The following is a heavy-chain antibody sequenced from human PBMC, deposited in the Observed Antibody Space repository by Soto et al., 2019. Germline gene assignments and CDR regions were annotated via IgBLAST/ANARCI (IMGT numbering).Heavy chain of an antibody. J-gene: IGHJ5*02. Sequence: QVQLVESGGGVVQPGRSLRLSCAASGFTFSSYGMHWVRQAPGKGLEWVAVISYDGSNKYYADSVKGRFTISRDNSKNTLYLQMSSLGAEDTAVYYCATGDWFDPCGQGTLVTVSS. CDR1: GFTFSSYG. CDR3: ATGDWFDP. D-gene: IGHD2-21*01. V-gene: IGHV3-30*03. CDR2: ISYDGSNK.